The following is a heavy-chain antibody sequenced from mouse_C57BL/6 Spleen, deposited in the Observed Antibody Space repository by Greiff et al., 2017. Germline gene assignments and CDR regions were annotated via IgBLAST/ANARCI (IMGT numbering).Heavy chain of an antibody. J-gene: IGHJ2*01. CDR2: IYPGDGDP. D-gene: IGHD1-1*01. Sequence: QVQLQQSGPELVKPGASVKISCKASGYAFSSSWMNWVKQRPGKGLEWIGRIYPGDGDPNYNGKFKGKATLTADKSSSTAYMQLSSLTSEDSAVYFCARSGIITTVADYWGQGTTRTVSS. CDR3: ARSGIITTVADY. V-gene: IGHV1-82*01. CDR1: GYAFSSSW.